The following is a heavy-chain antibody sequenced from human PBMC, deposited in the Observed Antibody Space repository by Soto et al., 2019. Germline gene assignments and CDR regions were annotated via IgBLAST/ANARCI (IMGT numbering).Heavy chain of an antibody. CDR1: GFTFSSYG. Sequence: GGSLRLSCAASGFTFSSYGMHWVRQAPGKGLEWVAVIWYDGSNKYYADSVKGRFTISRDNSKNTLYLQMNSLRAEDTAVYYCARDGIGSETTNYDILTGYPGGFDYWGQGTLVTVSS. CDR3: ARDGIGSETTNYDILTGYPGGFDY. CDR2: IWYDGSNK. D-gene: IGHD3-9*01. V-gene: IGHV3-33*01. J-gene: IGHJ4*02.